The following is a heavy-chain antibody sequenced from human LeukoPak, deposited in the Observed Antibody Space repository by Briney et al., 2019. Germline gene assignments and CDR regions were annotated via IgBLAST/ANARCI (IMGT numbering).Heavy chain of an antibody. V-gene: IGHV3-74*01. CDR2: INTDGSST. Sequence: GGSLRLSCAASGLTFSSYWMHWVRQAPGKGLVWVSRINTDGSSTSYADSVKGRFTISRDNAKNTLYLQMNSLRAEDTAVYYCARSYDSSGYYYGIDYWGQGTLVTVSS. CDR3: ARSYDSSGYYYGIDY. J-gene: IGHJ4*02. CDR1: GLTFSSYW. D-gene: IGHD3-22*01.